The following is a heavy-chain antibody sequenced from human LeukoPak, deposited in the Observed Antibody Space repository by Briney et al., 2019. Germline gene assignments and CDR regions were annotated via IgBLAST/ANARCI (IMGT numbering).Heavy chain of an antibody. CDR1: GGSISSYY. V-gene: IGHV4-59*01. Sequence: SETLSLTCTVSGGSISSYYWSWIRQPPGKGLEWIGYIYYSGSTNYNPSLKSRVTISVDTSKNQFSLKLSSVTAADTAVYYCARDGRYSYGYLWYFDLWGRGTLVTVSS. J-gene: IGHJ2*01. CDR2: IYYSGST. CDR3: ARDGRYSYGYLWYFDL. D-gene: IGHD5-18*01.